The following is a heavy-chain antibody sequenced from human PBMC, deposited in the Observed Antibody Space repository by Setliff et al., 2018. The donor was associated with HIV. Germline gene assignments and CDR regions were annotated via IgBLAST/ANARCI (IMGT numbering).Heavy chain of an antibody. CDR3: ARVVVIWENGPNWFDP. V-gene: IGHV3-30*02. CDR1: GFSFSGDS. CDR2: IWTDGSLK. J-gene: IGHJ5*02. D-gene: IGHD3-16*02. Sequence: GGSLRLSCAASGFSFSGDSMHWVRQAPGKGLEWVALIWTDGSLKTYADSVKGRFSISRDNSKNMVYLQMNNLRVDDTAVYYCARVVVIWENGPNWFDPWGQGTLVTVSS.